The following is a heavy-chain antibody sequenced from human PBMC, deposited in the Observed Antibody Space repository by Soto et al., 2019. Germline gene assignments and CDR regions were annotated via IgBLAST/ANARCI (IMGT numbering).Heavy chain of an antibody. D-gene: IGHD2-2*01. J-gene: IGHJ5*02. V-gene: IGHV2-5*02. CDR3: AHNDCSSTSCQYNWFDP. Sequence: SGPTLVNPTQTLTLTCTFSGFSLSTSGVGVGWIRQPPGKALEWLALIYWDDDKRYSPSLKSRLTITKDTSKNQVVLTMTNMDPVDTATYYCAHNDCSSTSCQYNWFDPWGQGTLVTVSS. CDR2: IYWDDDK. CDR1: GFSLSTSGVG.